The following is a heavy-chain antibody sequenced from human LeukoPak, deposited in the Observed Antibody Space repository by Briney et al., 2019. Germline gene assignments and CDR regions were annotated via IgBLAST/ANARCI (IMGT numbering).Heavy chain of an antibody. CDR2: ISGDSDNK. V-gene: IGHV3-43*02. D-gene: IGHD3-10*01. CDR3: AIAYESGSFYRAFAY. Sequence: GGSLRLSCAASGFNVAAYAMYWVRQPPGKSLEWVSLISGDSDNKYSAASVKGRFAISRDNSKNSLYLQMNSLTTEDTALYHCAIAYESGSFYRAFAYWGQGALVTVSS. CDR1: GFNVAAYA. J-gene: IGHJ4*02.